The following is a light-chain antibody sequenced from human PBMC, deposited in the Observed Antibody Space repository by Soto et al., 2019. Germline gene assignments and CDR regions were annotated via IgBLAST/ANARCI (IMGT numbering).Light chain of an antibody. CDR2: AAS. CDR1: QSISSY. V-gene: IGKV1-39*01. Sequence: DIPMTQSPSSLSASVGDRVTITCRASQSISSYLNWYQQKPGKAPKLLIYAASSLQSGVPSRFSGSGSGTYFTLTISSLQPEDFATYYCQPSYSTPRTFGQVTRLEIK. CDR3: QPSYSTPRT. J-gene: IGKJ5*01.